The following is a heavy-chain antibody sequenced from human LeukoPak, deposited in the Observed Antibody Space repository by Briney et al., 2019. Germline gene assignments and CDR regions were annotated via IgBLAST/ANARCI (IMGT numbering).Heavy chain of an antibody. Sequence: KPSQTLSLTCTVSGGSISSGGYYWSWIRQHPGKGLEWIGYIYYSGSTYYNPSLKSRVTISVDTSKNQFSLKLSSVTAADTAVYYCARGIVGASLPHFDYWGPGNPGHRLL. CDR3: ARGIVGASLPHFDY. CDR2: IYYSGST. J-gene: IGHJ4*02. V-gene: IGHV4-31*03. CDR1: GGSISSGGYY. D-gene: IGHD1-26*01.